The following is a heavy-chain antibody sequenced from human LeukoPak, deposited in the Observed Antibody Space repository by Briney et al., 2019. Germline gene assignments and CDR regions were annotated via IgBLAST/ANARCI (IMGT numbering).Heavy chain of an antibody. J-gene: IGHJ4*02. CDR1: GFTFSSYS. D-gene: IGHD6-19*01. CDR2: ISDDSNYI. Sequence: GGSLRLSCAASGFTFSSYSMNWVRQAPGRGLEWVSSISDDSNYIYYADSVKGRFTISRDNAKNSLSLQTNSLRAEDTAVYYCASGPYSSGWLPLDYWGQGTLVTVSS. V-gene: IGHV3-21*01. CDR3: ASGPYSSGWLPLDY.